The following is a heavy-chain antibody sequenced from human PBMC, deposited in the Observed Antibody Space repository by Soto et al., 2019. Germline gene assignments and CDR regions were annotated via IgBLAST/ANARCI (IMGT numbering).Heavy chain of an antibody. D-gene: IGHD4-17*01. CDR1: GFTFSTYE. J-gene: IGHJ4*02. V-gene: IGHV3-48*03. Sequence: SLRLSCASSGFTFSTYEFNWVRQAPGKGLECVSYISSSGSTINYADSVKGRFTISRDNAKNSLYLQMNSLRAEDTAVYYCARGHGVDYWGQGTLVTVSS. CDR3: ARGHGVDY. CDR2: ISSSGSTI.